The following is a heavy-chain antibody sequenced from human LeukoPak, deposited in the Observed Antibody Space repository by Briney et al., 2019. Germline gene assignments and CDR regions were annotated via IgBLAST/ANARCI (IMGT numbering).Heavy chain of an antibody. CDR3: AKEDLPYYYDSSGNPDY. J-gene: IGHJ4*02. Sequence: GGSLRLSCAASGFTFSSYAMSWVRQAPGKGLEWVSAISGSGGSTYYADSVKGRFTISRDNSKNTLYLQMNSLRAEDTAVYYCAKEDLPYYYDSSGNPDYWGQGTLVTVSS. CDR2: ISGSGGST. V-gene: IGHV3-23*01. CDR1: GFTFSSYA. D-gene: IGHD3-22*01.